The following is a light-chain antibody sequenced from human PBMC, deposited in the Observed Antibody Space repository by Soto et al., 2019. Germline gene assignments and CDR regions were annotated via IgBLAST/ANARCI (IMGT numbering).Light chain of an antibody. CDR3: PQYKFWPIT. J-gene: IGKJ5*01. CDR2: DSS. V-gene: IGKV3-15*01. CDR1: QSVTNK. Sequence: EIVMTQSPGTLSASPGERATLSCRASQSVTNKLAWYQQKPGQAPRLLILDSSTRATDTPARFSGSRSGTAFPLTISSLQSEGFAVYYCPQYKFWPITFGQGTRLAVK.